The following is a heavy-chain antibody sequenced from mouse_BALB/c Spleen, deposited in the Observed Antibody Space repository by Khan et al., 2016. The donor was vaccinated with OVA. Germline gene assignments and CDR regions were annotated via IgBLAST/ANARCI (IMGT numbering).Heavy chain of an antibody. CDR2: IWGDGTT. V-gene: IGHV2-6-7*01. D-gene: IGHD2-10*01. CDR1: GFSLTGYG. Sequence: VQLQESGPGLVAPSQSLSITCTVSGFSLTGYGVTWVRQPPGKGLEWLGMIWGDGTTDYKSALKSRLSINTDNSNSQVFLKMNSLQTDDTARYYCARAYYGNYREAMDYWGQGTSVTVSS. CDR3: ARAYYGNYREAMDY. J-gene: IGHJ4*01.